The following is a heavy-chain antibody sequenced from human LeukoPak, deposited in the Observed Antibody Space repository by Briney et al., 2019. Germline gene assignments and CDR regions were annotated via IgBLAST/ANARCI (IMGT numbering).Heavy chain of an antibody. Sequence: SVKVSCKASGGTFSSYAISWVRQAPGQGLEWMGGIIPIFGTANYAQKFQGRVTITADKSTSTAYMELSSLRSEDTAVYYCARALGRGYGMDVWGQGTTVTVSS. CDR3: ARALGRGYGMDV. J-gene: IGHJ6*02. CDR1: GGTFSSYA. CDR2: IIPIFGTA. V-gene: IGHV1-69*06. D-gene: IGHD2-15*01.